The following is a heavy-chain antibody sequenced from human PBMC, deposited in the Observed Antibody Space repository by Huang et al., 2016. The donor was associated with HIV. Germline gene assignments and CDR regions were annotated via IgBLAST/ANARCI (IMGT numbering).Heavy chain of an antibody. V-gene: IGHV1-18*01. CDR2: INDNNSNT. D-gene: IGHD6-19*01. Sequence: QVQLVQSGAELKKPGASVRVSCKASGYSLTSYDINWVRLAPGQGPEWMGWINDNNSNTEYAQNFQGRGTMTTDTSTNTAYMELRSLRSDDTAVYYCARGDSGWSYDAFNIWGQGTMVTVSS. J-gene: IGHJ3*02. CDR3: ARGDSGWSYDAFNI. CDR1: GYSLTSYD.